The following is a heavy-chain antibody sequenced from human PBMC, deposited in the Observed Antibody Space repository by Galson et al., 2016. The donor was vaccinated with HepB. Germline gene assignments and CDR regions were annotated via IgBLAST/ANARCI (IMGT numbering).Heavy chain of an antibody. V-gene: IGHV3-33*08. D-gene: IGHD4-17*01. CDR2: ISYDGNNR. CDR3: ARDRGLLHYYYGMDV. Sequence: SLRLSCATSGFTFNNYGINWVRQAPGQGLEWVAVISYDGNNRHYDDPVKGRFTISRDSSTNTVYLQMNSLRADDTAVYFCARDRGLLHYYYGMDVWGQGTTVTVSS. CDR1: GFTFNNYG. J-gene: IGHJ6*02.